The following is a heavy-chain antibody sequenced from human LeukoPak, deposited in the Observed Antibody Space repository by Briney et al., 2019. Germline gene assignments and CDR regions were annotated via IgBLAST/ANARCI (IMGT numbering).Heavy chain of an antibody. V-gene: IGHV5-51*01. CDR3: ARKGRYCSSTNCPFDY. CDR2: VYAGDSDA. D-gene: IGHD2-2*01. Sequence: GESLKISCKGSGYSFTSYWIGWVRQMPGKGLEWMGIVYAGDSDARYSPSFQGQVTISADKSISTAYLQWSSLKASDTAMYYCARKGRYCSSTNCPFDYWGQGTLVTVSS. J-gene: IGHJ4*02. CDR1: GYSFTSYW.